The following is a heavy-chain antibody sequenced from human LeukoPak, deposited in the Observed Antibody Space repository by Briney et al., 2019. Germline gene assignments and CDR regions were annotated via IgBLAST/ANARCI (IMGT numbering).Heavy chain of an antibody. D-gene: IGHD3-22*01. J-gene: IGHJ1*01. V-gene: IGHV3-74*01. CDR3: ARAPSEIGGYYPEYFRH. CDR1: GFTFSSYW. Sequence: GDSLRLSCAASGFTFSSYWMHWLRQAPGKGLPWVSRIKRDGSTNYADLVKSRFTISRDNAKNTVSLQMNSLRAEDTGVYFCARAPSEIGGYYPEYFRHWGQGTLVTVSS. CDR2: IKRDGST.